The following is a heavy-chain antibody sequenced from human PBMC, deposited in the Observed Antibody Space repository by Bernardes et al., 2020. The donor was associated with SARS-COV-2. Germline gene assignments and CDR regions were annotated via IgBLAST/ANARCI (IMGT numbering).Heavy chain of an antibody. J-gene: IGHJ5*02. D-gene: IGHD2-15*01. CDR3: ARGPLLAWFDP. V-gene: IGHV4-61*02. Sequence: SETLSLTCTVSGDSISSGSYYWSWIRQPAGKGLEWIGRIYTSGSTNYNPSLKSRVTISVDTSNNYFSLKLSSVTAADTAVYYCARGPLLAWFDPWGQGTLVTVSS. CDR1: GDSISSGSYY. CDR2: IYTSGST.